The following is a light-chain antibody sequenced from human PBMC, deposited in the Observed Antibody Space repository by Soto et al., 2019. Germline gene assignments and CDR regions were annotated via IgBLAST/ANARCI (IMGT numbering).Light chain of an antibody. CDR3: QQFDDLPRT. J-gene: IGKJ4*01. V-gene: IGKV1-33*01. CDR2: LAS. CDR1: QDIRNY. Sequence: DIQMTQSPSSLSASVGDRVTITCQASQDIRNYLNWYQQKPGKAPKVLISLASTLETGVPSRFSGGGSGTDFTCTISSLQPEDIATYYCQQFDDLPRTFGAGTKVEIK.